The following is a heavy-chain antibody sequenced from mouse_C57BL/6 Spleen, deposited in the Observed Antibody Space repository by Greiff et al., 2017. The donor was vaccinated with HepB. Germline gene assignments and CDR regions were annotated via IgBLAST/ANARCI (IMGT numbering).Heavy chain of an antibody. Sequence: VQLQQSGPELVKPGASVKISCKASGYAFSSSWMNWVKQRPGKGLEWIGRIYPGDGDTNYNGKFKGKATLTADKSSSTAYMQLSSLTSEDSAVYFCARGHYGSSYGFAYWGQGTLVTVSA. CDR2: IYPGDGDT. CDR1: GYAFSSSW. V-gene: IGHV1-82*01. CDR3: ARGHYGSSYGFAY. D-gene: IGHD1-1*01. J-gene: IGHJ3*01.